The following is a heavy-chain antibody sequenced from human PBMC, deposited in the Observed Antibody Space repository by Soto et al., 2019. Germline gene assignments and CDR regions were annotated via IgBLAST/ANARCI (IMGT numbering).Heavy chain of an antibody. J-gene: IGHJ6*02. Sequence: EVQLVESGGGLVQPGGSLRLSCAASGFTFSSYWMHWVRQAPGKGLVWVSRINSDGSSTSYADSVKGRFTISRDNAKNTLYLQMNSLRAEDTAVYYCARGAAAAGTPAHIPPYYYYGMDVWGQGTTVTVSS. D-gene: IGHD6-13*01. CDR2: INSDGSST. V-gene: IGHV3-74*01. CDR3: ARGAAAAGTPAHIPPYYYYGMDV. CDR1: GFTFSSYW.